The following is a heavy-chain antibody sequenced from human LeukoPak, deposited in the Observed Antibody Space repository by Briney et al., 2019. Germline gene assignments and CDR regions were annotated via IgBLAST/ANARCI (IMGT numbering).Heavy chain of an antibody. J-gene: IGHJ4*02. D-gene: IGHD4-17*01. V-gene: IGHV4-34*01. CDR1: GVSFNTYY. CDR3: ARQLYGSDY. Sequence: SETLSLTCGVSGVSFNTYYWCWIRQSPEKGLEWIGEVNHSGYTNYNPSLKSRVTISVDTSKNQFSLKLRSVTAADTAVYYCARQLYGSDYWGQGTLVTVSS. CDR2: VNHSGYT.